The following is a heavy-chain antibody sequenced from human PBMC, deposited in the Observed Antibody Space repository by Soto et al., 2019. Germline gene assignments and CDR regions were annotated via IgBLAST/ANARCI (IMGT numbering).Heavy chain of an antibody. D-gene: IGHD6-6*01. CDR2: INAGNGNT. CDR1: GYTFTSYA. V-gene: IGHV1-3*01. Sequence: VASVKVSCKASGYTFTSYAMHWVRQAPGQRLEWMGWINAGNGNTKYSQKFQGRVTITRDTSASTAYMELSSLRSEDTAVYYCARDFRIAARRGFDYWGQGTLVTVSS. J-gene: IGHJ4*02. CDR3: ARDFRIAARRGFDY.